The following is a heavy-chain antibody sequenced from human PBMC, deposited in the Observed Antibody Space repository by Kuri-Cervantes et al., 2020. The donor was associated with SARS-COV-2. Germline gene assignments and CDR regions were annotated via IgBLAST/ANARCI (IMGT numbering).Heavy chain of an antibody. V-gene: IGHV3-7*05. CDR2: INQDGSAK. CDR1: GFIFSPFSSSS. CDR3: AREHMFEYYFDF. J-gene: IGHJ4*02. D-gene: IGHD3-10*02. Sequence: GESLKISCAVSGFIFSPFSSSSMHWVRQAPGKGLEWVANINQDGSAKYYVDSVKGRFTISRDNAKNSLYLQVNSLRAEDTAVYYCAREHMFEYYFDFWGQGALVTVSS.